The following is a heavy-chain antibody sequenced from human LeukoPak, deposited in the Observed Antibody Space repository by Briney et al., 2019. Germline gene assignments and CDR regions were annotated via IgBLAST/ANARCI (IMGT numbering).Heavy chain of an antibody. D-gene: IGHD5-18*01. V-gene: IGHV3-74*01. CDR2: IKTDGSDR. J-gene: IGHJ4*02. Sequence: GGSLRLSCVVSGFSFSDYWMHWVRKAPGKGLVWVSGIKTDGSDRRYADFVKGRFTISRDNAKNTLFLQMNSLRAEDTAVYYCARESEGVTFDYWGQGTLVTVSS. CDR3: ARESEGVTFDY. CDR1: GFSFSDYW.